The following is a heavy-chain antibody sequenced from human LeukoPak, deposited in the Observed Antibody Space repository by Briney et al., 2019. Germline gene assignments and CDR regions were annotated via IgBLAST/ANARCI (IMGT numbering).Heavy chain of an antibody. D-gene: IGHD6-13*01. V-gene: IGHV3-23*01. CDR2: ISGSGGNV. CDR3: ARDLTAIGRYSSSWYGGFDY. CDR1: GFTFSSYG. Sequence: GGSLRLSCAASGFTFSSYGMSWVRQAPGKGLEWVSSISGSGGNVYYAGSVRGRFTISRDNSKNTVYLQMNSLRAEDTAVYYCARDLTAIGRYSSSWYGGFDYWGQGTLVTVSS. J-gene: IGHJ4*02.